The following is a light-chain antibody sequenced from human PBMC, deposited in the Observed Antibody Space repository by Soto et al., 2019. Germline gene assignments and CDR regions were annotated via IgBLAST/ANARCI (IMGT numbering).Light chain of an antibody. CDR2: GAS. Sequence: ASRSVRSNLAWYQQKPGQAPRLLIYGASTRATGIPARFSGSGSGTEFTLSIGSLQSEDSAVYYCQQYHNWPPITFGQGTRLEIK. CDR1: RSVRSN. J-gene: IGKJ5*01. V-gene: IGKV3-15*01. CDR3: QQYHNWPPIT.